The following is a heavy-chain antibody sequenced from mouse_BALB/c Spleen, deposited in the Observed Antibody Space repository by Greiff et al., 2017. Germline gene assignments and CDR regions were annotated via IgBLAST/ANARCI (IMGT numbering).Heavy chain of an antibody. J-gene: IGHJ4*01. CDR1: GFTFSSYA. CDR2: ISSGGST. Sequence: EVQLQQSGGGLVKPGGSLKLSCAASGFTFSSYAMSWVRQTPEKRLEWVASISSGGSTYYPDSVKGRFTISRDNARNILYLQMSSLRSEDTAMYYCARAKGAMDYWGQGTSVTVSS. CDR3: ARAKGAMDY. V-gene: IGHV5-6-5*01.